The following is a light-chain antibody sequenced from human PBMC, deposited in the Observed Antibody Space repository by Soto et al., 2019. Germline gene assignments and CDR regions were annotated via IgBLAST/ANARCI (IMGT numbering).Light chain of an antibody. CDR1: SSNIGNNY. CDR2: DNN. Sequence: QSVLTQPPSVSAAPGQKVTISCSGSSSNIGNNYVSWYQQLPGTAPKLLIYDNNKRPSGIPDRFSGSKSGTSATLGITGLQTGDEADHYCGTWDSSLSADNYVFGTGTKVTVL. CDR3: GTWDSSLSADNYV. V-gene: IGLV1-51*01. J-gene: IGLJ1*01.